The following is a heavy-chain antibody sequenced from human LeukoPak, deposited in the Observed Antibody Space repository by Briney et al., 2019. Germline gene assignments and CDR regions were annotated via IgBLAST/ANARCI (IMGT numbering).Heavy chain of an antibody. CDR2: IYYSGST. V-gene: IGHV4-59*08. J-gene: IGHJ4*02. Sequence: SPSETLSLTCTVSGGSISSYYWSWIRQPPGKGLEWIGYIYYSGSTNYNPSLKSRVTISVDTSKNQFSLKLSSVTAADTAVYYCARFYCDILTGAPGYFDYWGQGTLVTVSS. D-gene: IGHD3-9*01. CDR1: GGSISSYY. CDR3: ARFYCDILTGAPGYFDY.